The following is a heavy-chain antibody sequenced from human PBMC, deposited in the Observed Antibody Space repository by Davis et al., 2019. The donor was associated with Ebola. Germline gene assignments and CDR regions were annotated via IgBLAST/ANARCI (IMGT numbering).Heavy chain of an antibody. V-gene: IGHV1-69*06. J-gene: IGHJ4*02. Sequence: SVKASCKASGGTFSSYAISWVRQAPGQGLEWMGGIIPIFGTANYAQKFQDRVTITADKSTSTAYMELSSLRSEDTAVYYCVRDLRGWGDFDYWGQGTLVTVSS. CDR1: GGTFSSYA. D-gene: IGHD3-10*01. CDR2: IIPIFGTA. CDR3: VRDLRGWGDFDY.